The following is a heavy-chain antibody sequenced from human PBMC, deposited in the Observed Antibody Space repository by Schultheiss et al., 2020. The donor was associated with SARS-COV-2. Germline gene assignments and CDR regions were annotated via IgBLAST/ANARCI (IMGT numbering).Heavy chain of an antibody. CDR3: ARDRFPLRSSPVDY. CDR1: GGSISSYY. CDR2: IYTSGST. V-gene: IGHV4-4*07. J-gene: IGHJ4*02. Sequence: GSLRLSCTVSGGSISSYYWSWIRQPAGKGLEWIGRIYTSGSTNYNPSLKSRVIMSVDTSKNQFSLKLSSVTAADTAVYYCARDRFPLRSSPVDYWGQGTLVTVSS. D-gene: IGHD4-17*01.